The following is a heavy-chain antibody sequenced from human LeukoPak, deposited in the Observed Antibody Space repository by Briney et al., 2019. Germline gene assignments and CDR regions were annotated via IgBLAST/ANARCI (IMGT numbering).Heavy chain of an antibody. CDR1: GGSISSYY. J-gene: IGHJ6*02. CDR3: ARDIRKSYCTNGVCYHNYYCYGMDV. CDR2: IYYSGST. Sequence: SETPSLTCTVSGGSISSYYWSWIRQPPGKGLEWIGYIYYSGSTNYNPSLKSRVTISVDTSKNQFSLKLSSVTAADTAVYYCARDIRKSYCTNGVCYHNYYCYGMDVWGQGTTVTVSS. D-gene: IGHD2-8*01. V-gene: IGHV4-59*01.